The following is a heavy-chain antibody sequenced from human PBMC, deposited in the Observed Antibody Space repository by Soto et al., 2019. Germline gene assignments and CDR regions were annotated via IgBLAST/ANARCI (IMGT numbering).Heavy chain of an antibody. CDR2: IYWDDDK. J-gene: IGHJ4*02. V-gene: IGHV2-5*02. CDR1: GFSLTTDGAG. CDR3: AHRPLDYNSYAPYFDY. D-gene: IGHD4-4*01. Sequence: QITLRETGPTLVNPTQTLTLTCTLSGFSLTTDGAGVGWIRQPPGKALEWLALIYWDDDKRYSPSLRSRLTITKDTPKSQVVLTMTNVDPVDTATYYCAHRPLDYNSYAPYFDYWGQGTLVTVSS.